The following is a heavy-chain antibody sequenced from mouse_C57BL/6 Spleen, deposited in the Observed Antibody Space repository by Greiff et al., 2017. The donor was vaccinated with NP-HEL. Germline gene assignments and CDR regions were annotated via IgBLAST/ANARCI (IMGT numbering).Heavy chain of an antibody. V-gene: IGHV1-39*01. J-gene: IGHJ3*01. CDR1: GYSFTDYN. CDR3: ARGGDYDGGAWFAY. D-gene: IGHD2-4*01. Sequence: EVQLQQSGPELVKPGASVKISCKASGYSFTDYNMNWVKQSSGKSLEWIGVINPNYGTTSYNQKFKGKATLTVDQSASTAYMQLNSLTSEDSAVYYCARGGDYDGGAWFAYWGQGTLVTVSA. CDR2: INPNYGTT.